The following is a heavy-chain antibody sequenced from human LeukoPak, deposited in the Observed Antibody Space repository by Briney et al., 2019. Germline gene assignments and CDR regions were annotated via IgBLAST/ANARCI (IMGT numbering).Heavy chain of an antibody. Sequence: SETLSLTFRVPGGSISSYFWTWSPRPPGKGLGWIGNFYNIGSNNYNPSLKSRVTISVDTSKNQFSLKLSSVTAADTAVYHCARDSGSGSRYFDYWGQGTLVTVSS. CDR1: GGSISSYF. J-gene: IGHJ4*02. CDR3: ARDSGSGSRYFDY. D-gene: IGHD3-10*01. V-gene: IGHV4-59*01. CDR2: FYNIGSN.